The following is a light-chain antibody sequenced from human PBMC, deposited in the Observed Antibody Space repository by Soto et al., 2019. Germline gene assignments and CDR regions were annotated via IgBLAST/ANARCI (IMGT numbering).Light chain of an antibody. V-gene: IGLV2-14*01. Sequence: QSALTQPASVSGSPGQSITISCTGTSSDVGGYNYVSWYQQHPGKSPKLMIYDVSNRPSGVSNRFSGSKSGNTASLTISGLQPEHESDYYCSSYTSSSTLVVFGGGTKLTVL. CDR1: SSDVGGYNY. J-gene: IGLJ2*01. CDR2: DVS. CDR3: SSYTSSSTLVV.